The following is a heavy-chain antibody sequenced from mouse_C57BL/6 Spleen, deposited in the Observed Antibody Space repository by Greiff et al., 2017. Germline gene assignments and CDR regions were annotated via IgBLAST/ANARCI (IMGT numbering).Heavy chain of an antibody. V-gene: IGHV1-81*01. CDR1: GYTFTSYG. Sequence: QVQLKQSGAELARPGASVKLSCKASGYTFTSYGISWVKQRTGQGLEWIGEIYPRSGNTYYNEKFKGKATLTADKSSSTAYMELRSLTSEDSAVYFCASNWDDAMDYWGQGTSVTVSS. CDR2: IYPRSGNT. J-gene: IGHJ4*01. D-gene: IGHD4-1*01. CDR3: ASNWDDAMDY.